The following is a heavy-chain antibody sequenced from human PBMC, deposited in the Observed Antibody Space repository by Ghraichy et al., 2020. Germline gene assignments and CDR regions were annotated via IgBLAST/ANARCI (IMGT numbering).Heavy chain of an antibody. D-gene: IGHD3-3*02. J-gene: IGHJ6*02. Sequence: GGSLRLSCEASDLTVGSHYMSWVRQTPGKGLEWVSVISGGGATFYADSVKGRFTISRDNSKNTLYLQLSSLRTDGTAVYYCARDISPPYGLDVWGQGTTVTVSS. CDR3: ARDISPPYGLDV. CDR2: ISGGGAT. V-gene: IGHV3-53*05. CDR1: DLTVGSHY.